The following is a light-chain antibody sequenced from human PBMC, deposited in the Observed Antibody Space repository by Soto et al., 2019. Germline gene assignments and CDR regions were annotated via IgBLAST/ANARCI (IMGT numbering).Light chain of an antibody. CDR3: QQYNSYSPWT. CDR2: DAS. V-gene: IGKV1-5*01. Sequence: DIQVTQSPSTLSASVGDRVTITCRASQSISSWLAWYQQKPGKAPKLLIYDASSLESGVPSRFSGSGSGTEFTLTISSLQPDDFVTYYCQQYNSYSPWTFGQGTKVEIK. CDR1: QSISSW. J-gene: IGKJ1*01.